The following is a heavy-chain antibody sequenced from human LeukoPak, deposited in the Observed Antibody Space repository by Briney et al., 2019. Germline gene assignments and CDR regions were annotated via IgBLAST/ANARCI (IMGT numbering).Heavy chain of an antibody. CDR3: GRGRPRGYSGYVIDY. D-gene: IGHD5-12*01. CDR2: INYDGTTT. CDR1: GSNFRSYW. V-gene: IGHV3-74*01. Sequence: QPGGSLRLSGAAFGSNFRSYWMNWARQAPGTGLEWISRINYDGTTTSYADSVKGRFTISRDKYKNTLYLQMNSLRAEDTAAFYCGRGRPRGYSGYVIDYWGQGTPITVSS. J-gene: IGHJ4*02.